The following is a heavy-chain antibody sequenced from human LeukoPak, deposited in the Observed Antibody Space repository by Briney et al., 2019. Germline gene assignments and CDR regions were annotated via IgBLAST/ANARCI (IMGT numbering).Heavy chain of an antibody. D-gene: IGHD2-2*01. V-gene: IGHV3-21*01. J-gene: IGHJ6*02. CDR2: ISSSSYI. Sequence: GGSLRLSCAASGFTFSSYSMNWVRQAPGKGLEWVSSISSSSYIYYADSVKGRFTISRDNAKNSLYLQMNSLRAEDTAVYYCAREMGYCSSTTCYYYGMDVWGQGTTVTVSS. CDR3: AREMGYCSSTTCYYYGMDV. CDR1: GFTFSSYS.